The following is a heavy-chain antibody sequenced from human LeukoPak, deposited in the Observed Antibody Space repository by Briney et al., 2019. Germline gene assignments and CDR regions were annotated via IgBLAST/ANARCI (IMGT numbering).Heavy chain of an antibody. J-gene: IGHJ3*02. Sequence: QPGGSLRLSCAASGFTFSTYPISWVRQAPGKGLEWVSAISGGGDSTYHADSVKGRFTISRDNSKNTLYLQMNSLRAEDTALYYCAKDSVRGYSGYGNDGFDIWGQGTMVTVSS. V-gene: IGHV3-23*01. CDR1: GFTFSTYP. CDR3: AKDSVRGYSGYGNDGFDI. CDR2: ISGGGDST. D-gene: IGHD5-12*01.